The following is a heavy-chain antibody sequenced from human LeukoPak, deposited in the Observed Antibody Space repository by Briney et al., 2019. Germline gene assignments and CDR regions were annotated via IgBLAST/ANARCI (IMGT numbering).Heavy chain of an antibody. J-gene: IGHJ3*01. V-gene: IGHV1-18*04. CDR3: ARDEGYSGYEDDAFDL. Sequence: GASVKVSCKASGYTFTSYGISWVRQAPGQGLEWMGWISAYNGNTNYAQKLQGRVTMTTDTSTSTAYMELRSLRSDDTAVYYCARDEGYSGYEDDAFDLWGQGTMVTVSS. CDR2: ISAYNGNT. D-gene: IGHD5-12*01. CDR1: GYTFTSYG.